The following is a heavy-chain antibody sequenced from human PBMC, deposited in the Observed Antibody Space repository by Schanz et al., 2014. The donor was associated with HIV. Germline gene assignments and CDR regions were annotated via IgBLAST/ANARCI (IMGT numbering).Heavy chain of an antibody. V-gene: IGHV3-30*18. CDR2: ISYDGSNK. CDR1: KFTFSSYA. J-gene: IGHJ4*02. Sequence: QVQLVESGGGVVQPGRSLRLSCAASKFTFSSYAMHWVRQAPGKGLEWVAVISYDGSNKYYADSVKGRFTISRDNSKNTLYLQMSSLRVEDTAVYYCANEEVPNDYWGQGTLVTVSS. CDR3: ANEEVPNDY.